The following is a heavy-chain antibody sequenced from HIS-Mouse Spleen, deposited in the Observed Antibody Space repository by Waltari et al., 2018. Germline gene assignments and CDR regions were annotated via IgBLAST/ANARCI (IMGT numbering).Heavy chain of an antibody. J-gene: IGHJ2*01. D-gene: IGHD6-13*01. Sequence: QLQLQESGPGLVKPSETLSLTCTVSGCPISSSSYYWGWIRQPPGKGLEWIGSIYYSGGTYYNPSLKSRVTISVDTSKNQFSLKLSSVTAADTAVYYCAREIPYSSSWYDWYFDLWGRGTLVTVSS. V-gene: IGHV4-39*07. CDR1: GCPISSSSYY. CDR2: IYYSGGT. CDR3: AREIPYSSSWYDWYFDL.